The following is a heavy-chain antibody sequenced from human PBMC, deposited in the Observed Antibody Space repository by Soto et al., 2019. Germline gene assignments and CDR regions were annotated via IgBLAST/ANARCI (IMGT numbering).Heavy chain of an antibody. CDR2: INPNSGGT. CDR1: GYTFTGYY. CDR3: ARVPYESSGYSAYYGMEV. J-gene: IGHJ6*02. D-gene: IGHD3-22*01. Sequence: ASVKGSCKASGYTFTGYYMHWVRQAPGQGLEWMGWINPNSGGTNYAQKFQGWVTMTRDTSISTAYMELSRLRSDDTAVYYCARVPYESSGYSAYYGMEVWGQGTTVTVS. V-gene: IGHV1-2*04.